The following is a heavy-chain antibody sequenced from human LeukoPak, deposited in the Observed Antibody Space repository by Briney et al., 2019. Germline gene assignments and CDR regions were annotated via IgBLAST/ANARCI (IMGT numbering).Heavy chain of an antibody. V-gene: IGHV4-39*01. J-gene: IGHJ4*02. CDR1: GASLSSSGYN. D-gene: IGHD5-24*01. CDR3: AGHREGPTYYFDD. Sequence: SETLSLTCTVSGASLSSSGYNWGWIRQPPGKGLECIETIYYSARTYYDPSPKSPVTIPLATSQTHFSLELTSVTASDTAVYYCAGHREGPTYYFDDWGQGTLVNVSS. CDR2: IYYSART.